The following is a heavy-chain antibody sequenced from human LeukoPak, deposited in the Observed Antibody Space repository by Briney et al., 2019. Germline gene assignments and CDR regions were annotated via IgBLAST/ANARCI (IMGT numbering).Heavy chain of an antibody. CDR3: ARYPRLTTLGSTAFDV. D-gene: IGHD5/OR15-5a*01. V-gene: IGHV3-7*01. CDR1: GFTISSYW. J-gene: IGHJ3*01. CDR2: IDQDGSEK. Sequence: PGGSLRLSCAASGFTISSYWMNWVRQAPGKGLECVASIDQDGSEKNYVDSVRGRFTISRGNAKNSLYLQMNSLRAEDTALYYCARYPRLTTLGSTAFDVWGQGTMVTVSS.